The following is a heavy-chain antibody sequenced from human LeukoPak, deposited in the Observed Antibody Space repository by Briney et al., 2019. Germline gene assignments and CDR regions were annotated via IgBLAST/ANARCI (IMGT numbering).Heavy chain of an antibody. CDR3: ASVLGGGGVNYYFDY. V-gene: IGHV5-51*01. D-gene: IGHD3-16*01. CDR2: IYPGDSDT. Sequence: GESLKISCKGSGYSFTTYWIGWVRQMPGKGLEWMGIIYPGDSDTRYSPSFQGQVTISVDKSISTAYLQWSSLKASDTAMYYCASVLGGGGVNYYFDYWGQGTLVTVSS. J-gene: IGHJ4*02. CDR1: GYSFTTYW.